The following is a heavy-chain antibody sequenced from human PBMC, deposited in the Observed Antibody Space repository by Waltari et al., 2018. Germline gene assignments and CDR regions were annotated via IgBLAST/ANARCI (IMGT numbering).Heavy chain of an antibody. J-gene: IGHJ4*02. CDR3: AREWGVMVGTAGYYFDY. V-gene: IGHV3-21*01. Sequence: EVQLVGSGGGLVKPGGSLRLSCAASGVTFSSYTLNWVRQARGKGLEWGSSISSGSSYIFYADSVKGRFTISRDNAKNSLYLQMNSLRVEDTAVYYCAREWGVMVGTAGYYFDYWGQGSLVTVSS. CDR1: GVTFSSYT. CDR2: ISSGSSYI. D-gene: IGHD3-9*01.